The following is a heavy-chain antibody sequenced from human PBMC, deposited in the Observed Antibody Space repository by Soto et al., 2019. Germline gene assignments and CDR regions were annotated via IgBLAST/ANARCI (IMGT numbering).Heavy chain of an antibody. CDR3: ARDSPTVTTSHFDY. J-gene: IGHJ4*02. CDR1: GGSISSGGYS. D-gene: IGHD4-17*01. CDR2: IYYSGST. Sequence: QVQLQESGPGLVKPSQTLSLTCTVSGGSISSGGYSLSWIRQHPGKGLEWIGYIYYSGSTYYNPSLKSRVNVSVAPSKNQSALKPSSVTAADTAVYYCARDSPTVTTSHFDYWGQGTLVTVSS. V-gene: IGHV4-31*03.